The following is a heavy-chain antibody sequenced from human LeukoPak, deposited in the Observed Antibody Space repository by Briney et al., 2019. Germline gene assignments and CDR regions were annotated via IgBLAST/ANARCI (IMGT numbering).Heavy chain of an antibody. CDR3: AREYPTTVTTSDAFDI. Sequence: SETLSLTCTVSGGSISSYYWSWTRQPPGKGLEWIGYIYYSGGTNYNPSLKSRVTISVDTSKNQFSLKLSSVTAADTAVYYCAREYPTTVTTSDAFDIWGQGTMVTVSS. CDR1: GGSISSYY. V-gene: IGHV4-59*12. CDR2: IYYSGGT. J-gene: IGHJ3*02. D-gene: IGHD4-17*01.